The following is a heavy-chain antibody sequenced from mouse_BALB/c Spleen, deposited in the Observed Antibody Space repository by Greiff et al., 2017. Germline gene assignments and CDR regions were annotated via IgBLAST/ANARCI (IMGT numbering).Heavy chain of an antibody. CDR2: ISSGGST. V-gene: IGHV5-6-5*01. CDR3: ARNHYYGYGDY. Sequence: EVKVVESGGGLVKPGGSLKLSCAASGFTFSSYAMSWVRQTPEKRLEWVASISSGGSTYYPDSVKGRFTISRDNARNILYLQMSSLRSEDTAMYCCARNHYYGYGDYWGQGTTLTVSA. D-gene: IGHD1-2*01. J-gene: IGHJ2*01. CDR1: GFTFSSYA.